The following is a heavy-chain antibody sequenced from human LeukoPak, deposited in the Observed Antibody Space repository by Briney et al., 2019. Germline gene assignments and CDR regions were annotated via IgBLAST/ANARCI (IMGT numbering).Heavy chain of an antibody. Sequence: ASVTVSCKASGYTFTGYYMHWLRQAPGQGLEWMGRISPNSGDTKFAQKFQGRVTMSRDTSLSTAYMELSTLTSDDTAVYFCATHINWNYAGILDYWGQGALVTVSS. CDR1: GYTFTGYY. J-gene: IGHJ4*02. D-gene: IGHD1-7*01. V-gene: IGHV1-2*06. CDR2: ISPNSGDT. CDR3: ATHINWNYAGILDY.